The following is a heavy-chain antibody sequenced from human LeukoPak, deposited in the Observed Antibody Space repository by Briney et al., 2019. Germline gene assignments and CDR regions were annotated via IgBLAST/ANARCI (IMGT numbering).Heavy chain of an antibody. CDR2: ISGSGGST. CDR1: GFTFSSYA. V-gene: IGHV3-23*01. D-gene: IGHD3-10*01. J-gene: IGHJ4*02. CDR3: AKDLYYGSGSYFDY. Sequence: PGGSLRLSCAASGFTFSSYAMSWVRQAPGKGLEWVSAISGSGGSTYYADSVKGRFTISRDNSKNTLYLQMNSLRAEDTAEYYCAKDLYYGSGSYFDYWGQGTLVTVSS.